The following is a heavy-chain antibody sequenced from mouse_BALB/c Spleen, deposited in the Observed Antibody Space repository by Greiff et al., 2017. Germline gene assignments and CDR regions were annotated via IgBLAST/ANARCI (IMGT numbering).Heavy chain of an antibody. CDR2: ISYSGST. CDR1: GDSITSGY. V-gene: IGHV3-8*02. D-gene: IGHD2-10*02. J-gene: IGHJ3*01. CDR3: ARKEYGNSAWFAY. Sequence: EVHLVESGPSLVKPSQTLSLTCSVTGDSITSGYWNWIRKFPGNKLEYMGYISYSGSTYYNPSLKSRISITRDTSKNQYYLQLNSVTTEDTATYYCARKEYGNSAWFAYWGQGTLVTVSA.